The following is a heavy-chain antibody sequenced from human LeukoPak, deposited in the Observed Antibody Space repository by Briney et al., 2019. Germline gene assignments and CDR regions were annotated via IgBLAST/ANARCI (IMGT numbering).Heavy chain of an antibody. CDR2: IYYSGNT. D-gene: IGHD5-24*01. Sequence: SETLSLTCTVSGGSISSYYWSWIRQPPGKGLEWIGYIYYSGNTNYNPSLKSRVTISVDTSKNQFSLKLSSVTAADTAVYYCARNARDGYNFHGMDVWGQGTTVTVSS. J-gene: IGHJ6*01. CDR3: ARNARDGYNFHGMDV. V-gene: IGHV4-59*01. CDR1: GGSISSYY.